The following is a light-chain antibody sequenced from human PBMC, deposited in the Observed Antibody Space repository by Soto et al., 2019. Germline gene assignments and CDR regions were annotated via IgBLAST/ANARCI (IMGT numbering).Light chain of an antibody. V-gene: IGKV3-20*01. CDR3: QQYKNWPLT. Sequence: EIVLTQSPGPLSLSPGERATLSCRXSQSVSSSYLAWYQQKPGQAPRLLIYDASSRPTDIPARFSGSGSGTEFTLTISSLQSEDVAVYYCQQYKNWPLTFGGGTKVDIK. CDR2: DAS. J-gene: IGKJ4*01. CDR1: QSVSSSY.